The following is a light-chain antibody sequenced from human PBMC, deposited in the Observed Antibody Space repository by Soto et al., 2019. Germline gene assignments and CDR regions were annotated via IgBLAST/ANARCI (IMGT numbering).Light chain of an antibody. J-gene: IGKJ1*01. CDR1: QNIRNY. V-gene: IGKV1-39*01. CDR3: QQSYSSPWT. CDR2: AAS. Sequence: EIQMTQSTSSLAASLRYRFTITCRASQNIRNYLNWYQQKPGRAPKILIYAASSLQSGVPSRFSGGGSGTDFTITITSLQPEDFATYYCQQSYSSPWTVGQGTKVEIK.